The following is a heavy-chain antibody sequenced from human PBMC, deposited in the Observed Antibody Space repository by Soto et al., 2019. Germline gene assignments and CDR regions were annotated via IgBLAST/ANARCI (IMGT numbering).Heavy chain of an antibody. CDR3: AGGVTGTTFGY. D-gene: IGHD1-7*01. J-gene: IGHJ4*02. V-gene: IGHV3-23*01. CDR2: ISGSGGST. CDR1: GVTFSSYA. Sequence: EVPLLESGGGLVQPGGSLRLSCAASGVTFSSYAMSWVRQAPGQGLEWVSAISGSGGSTYYADSVKGRFTISRDNSKNTLYLQMNSLIAEDTAVYYCAGGVTGTTFGYWGQGTLVTVSS.